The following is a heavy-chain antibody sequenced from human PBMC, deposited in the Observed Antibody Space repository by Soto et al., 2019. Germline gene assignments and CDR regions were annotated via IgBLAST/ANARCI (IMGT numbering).Heavy chain of an antibody. D-gene: IGHD2-2*01. CDR3: ARSQGSSTSLEIYYYYYYGMDV. J-gene: IGHJ6*02. CDR2: IIPISGTA. Sequence: QVQLVQSGAEVKKPGSSVKVSCKASGGTFSSYAISWVRQAPGQGLEWMGGIIPISGTANYAQKFQGRVTITADESTSTAYMELSRRRSEDTAVYYCARSQGSSTSLEIYYYYYYGMDVWGQGTTVTVSS. V-gene: IGHV1-69*01. CDR1: GGTFSSYA.